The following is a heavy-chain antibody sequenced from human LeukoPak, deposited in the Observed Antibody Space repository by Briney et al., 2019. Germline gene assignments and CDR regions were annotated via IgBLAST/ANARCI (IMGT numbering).Heavy chain of an antibody. CDR3: ARDGGLHTNFDY. V-gene: IGHV3-7*01. D-gene: IGHD2-15*01. CDR1: GFTFRNYW. J-gene: IGHJ4*02. Sequence: PGGSLRLSCAASGFTFRNYWMGWVRRAPGKGLEGVANTNPDGTAVYYADSVRGRFTTAKDNAKNFLYLQMNSLRGEDTAVYYCARDGGLHTNFDYWGQGTLVTVSS. CDR2: TNPDGTAV.